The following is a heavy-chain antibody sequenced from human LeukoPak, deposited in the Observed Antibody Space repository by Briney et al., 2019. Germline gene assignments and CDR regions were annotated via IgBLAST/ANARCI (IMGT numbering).Heavy chain of an antibody. Sequence: PSETLSLTCAVYGGSFSGYYWSWIRQPPGKGLEWIGEINHSGSTNYNPSLKSRVTISVDTSKNQFSLKLSSVTAADTAVYYCARDDGYCSSTSCYTPDYYYYGMDVWGQGTTVTVSS. CDR1: GGSFSGYY. D-gene: IGHD2-2*02. J-gene: IGHJ6*02. V-gene: IGHV4-34*01. CDR2: INHSGST. CDR3: ARDDGYCSSTSCYTPDYYYYGMDV.